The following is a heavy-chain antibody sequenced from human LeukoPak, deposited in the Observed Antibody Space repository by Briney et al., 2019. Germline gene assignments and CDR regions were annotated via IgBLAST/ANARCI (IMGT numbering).Heavy chain of an antibody. V-gene: IGHV3-64*01. CDR3: ARDISGGWLGYYYYYMDV. Sequence: GGSLRLSCAASGFTFSSYAMHWVRQAPGKGLEYVSAISSNGGSTYYANSVKGRFTISRDNSKNTLYLQMGSLRAEDMAVYYCARDISGGWLGYYYYYMDVWGKGTTVTISS. D-gene: IGHD6-19*01. CDR2: ISSNGGST. CDR1: GFTFSSYA. J-gene: IGHJ6*03.